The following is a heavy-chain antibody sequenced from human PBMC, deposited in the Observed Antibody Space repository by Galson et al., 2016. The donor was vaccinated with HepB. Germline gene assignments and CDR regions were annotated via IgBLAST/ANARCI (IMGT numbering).Heavy chain of an antibody. CDR3: VRLVVVVVAATVDY. V-gene: IGHV3-30-3*01. CDR1: GFIFSRYA. Sequence: SLRLSCAASGFIFSRYAMHWVRQAPGKGLEWVAAISFDGSDTYYGDSVKGRFTISRDNSKNTAYLQMNSLRAEETAVYYCVRLVVVVVAATVDYWGQGILVTVSS. D-gene: IGHD2-15*01. J-gene: IGHJ4*02. CDR2: ISFDGSDT.